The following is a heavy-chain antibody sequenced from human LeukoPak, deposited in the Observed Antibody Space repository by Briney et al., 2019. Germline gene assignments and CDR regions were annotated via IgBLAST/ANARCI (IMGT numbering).Heavy chain of an antibody. CDR1: GYTFTSYA. CDR3: ARAGSSSYNWFDP. V-gene: IGHV1-3*01. J-gene: IGHJ5*02. CDR2: INAGNGNT. D-gene: IGHD6-6*01. Sequence: EASVKVSCKASGYTFTSYAMHWVRQAPGQRLEWMGWINAGNGNTKYSQKFQGRVTITRDTSASTAYMELSSLRSEDTAVYYCARAGSSSYNWFDPWGQGTLATVSS.